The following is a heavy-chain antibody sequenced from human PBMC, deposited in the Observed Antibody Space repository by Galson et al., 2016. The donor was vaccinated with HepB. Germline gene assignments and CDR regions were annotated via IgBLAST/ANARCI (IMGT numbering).Heavy chain of an antibody. D-gene: IGHD3-10*01. Sequence: SETLSLTCTVSGGSISSSFYYWAWIRQPPGKGLEWVGYVSNSGTTNYNPSLKSRVTISLDASKMQFSLNLASVTAADTAVYYCSRRYYGSGTYFYKQGVDVWGQGTTVTVSS. CDR2: VSNSGTT. J-gene: IGHJ6*02. CDR3: SRRYYGSGTYFYKQGVDV. V-gene: IGHV4-39*01. CDR1: GGSISSSFYY.